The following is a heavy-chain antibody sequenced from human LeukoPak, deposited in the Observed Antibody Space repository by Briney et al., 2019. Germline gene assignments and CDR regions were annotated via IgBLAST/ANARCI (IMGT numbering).Heavy chain of an antibody. Sequence: GGSLRLSCAASGFTFSSYTMSWVRQAPGKGLEWVSTITTSDGNTYYADSVKGRFTVSRDNSKNTLYLQMNSLRAEDTAVYYCAKDGGLWVAAHWGDSWGRGTLVTVSA. CDR1: GFTFSSYT. J-gene: IGHJ4*02. D-gene: IGHD2-15*01. CDR3: AKDGGLWVAAHWGDS. V-gene: IGHV3-23*01. CDR2: ITTSDGNT.